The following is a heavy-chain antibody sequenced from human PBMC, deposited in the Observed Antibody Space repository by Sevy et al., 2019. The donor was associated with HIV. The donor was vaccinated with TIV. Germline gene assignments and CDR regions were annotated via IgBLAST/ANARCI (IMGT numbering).Heavy chain of an antibody. CDR2: ISYDGSNK. J-gene: IGHJ4*02. CDR1: GFTFSSFA. CDR3: AKGYCSGCTCCFDY. D-gene: IGHD2-15*01. V-gene: IGHV3-30*14. Sequence: GGSLRLSCAASGFTFSSFAMHWVRQAPGKGLEWVAVISYDGSNKYSTDSVKGRFTISRDNSKSTLYLQMNSLRADDTAVYYCAKGYCSGCTCCFDYWGQGTLVTVSS.